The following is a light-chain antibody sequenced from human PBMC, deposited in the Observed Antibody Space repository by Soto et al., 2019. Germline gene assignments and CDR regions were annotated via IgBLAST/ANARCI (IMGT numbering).Light chain of an antibody. CDR3: AAWDDSLSGQV. CDR1: SSNIGTNY. CDR2: RNN. V-gene: IGLV1-47*01. Sequence: QPVLTQPPSASGTPVQRVTISCSGSSSNIGTNYIYWYQQLPGTAPKLLIYRNNQRPSGVPDRFSGSKSGTSASLAISGLRSEDEADYYCAAWDDSLSGQVFGTGTKLTVL. J-gene: IGLJ1*01.